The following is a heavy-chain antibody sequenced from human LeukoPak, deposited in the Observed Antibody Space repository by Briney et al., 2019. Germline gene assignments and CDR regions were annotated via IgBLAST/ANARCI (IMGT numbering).Heavy chain of an antibody. V-gene: IGHV1-69*04. CDR1: GGTFSSYA. CDR2: IIPFVGIG. CDR3: ATGQYSSSSGAQPFDY. D-gene: IGHD6-6*01. Sequence: GASVKVSCKASGGTFSSYAINWVRQAPGQGLEWMGRIIPFVGIGIYAQKFQGRVTITADKSTSTAYMELSSLISEDTAVYYCATGQYSSSSGAQPFDYWGQGTLVTVSS. J-gene: IGHJ4*02.